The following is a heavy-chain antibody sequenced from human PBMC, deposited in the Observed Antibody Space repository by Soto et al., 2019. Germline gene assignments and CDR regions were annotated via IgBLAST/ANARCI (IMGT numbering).Heavy chain of an antibody. CDR1: GFTVSSNY. D-gene: IGHD2-2*01. V-gene: IGHV3-30*03. CDR3: AREDNYCSSTSCYDYYSYMAV. Sequence: GSLRLSCAASGFTVSSNYMSWVRQAPGKGLEWVSVISYDRSNKYYTDSLKGRFTISRDTSKNTLYLQMNSLRAEDTAVYYCAREDNYCSSTSCYDYYSYMAVWGKGTTVTVSS. CDR2: ISYDRSNK. J-gene: IGHJ6*03.